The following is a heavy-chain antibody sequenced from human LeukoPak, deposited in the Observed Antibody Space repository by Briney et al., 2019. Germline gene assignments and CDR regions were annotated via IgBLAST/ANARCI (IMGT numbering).Heavy chain of an antibody. CDR2: INPNSGGT. J-gene: IGHJ6*02. CDR1: GYTFTGYY. D-gene: IGHD2-2*01. V-gene: IGHV1-2*02. CDR3: AREHCSSTSCYGVGYYYYYGMDV. Sequence: GASVKVSRKASGYTFTGYYMHWVRQAPGQGLEWMGWINPNSGGTNYAQKFQGRVTMTRDTSISTAYMELSRLRSDDTAVYYCAREHCSSTSCYGVGYYYYYGMDVWGQGTTVTVSS.